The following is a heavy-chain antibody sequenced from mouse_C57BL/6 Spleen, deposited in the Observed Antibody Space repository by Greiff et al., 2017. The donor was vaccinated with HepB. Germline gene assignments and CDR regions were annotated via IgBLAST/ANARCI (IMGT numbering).Heavy chain of an antibody. CDR1: GYTFTSYW. Sequence: VQLQQPGAELVRPGTSVKLSCKASGYTFTSYWMHWVKQRPGQGLEWIGVIDPSDSYTNYNQKFKGKATLTVDTSSSTAYMQLSSLTSEDSAVYYCARTTAQATLFAYWGQGTLVTVSA. J-gene: IGHJ3*01. V-gene: IGHV1-59*01. CDR3: ARTTAQATLFAY. D-gene: IGHD3-2*02. CDR2: IDPSDSYT.